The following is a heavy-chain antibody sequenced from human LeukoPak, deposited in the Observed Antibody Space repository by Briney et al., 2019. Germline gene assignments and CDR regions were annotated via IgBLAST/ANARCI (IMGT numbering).Heavy chain of an antibody. Sequence: GGSLRLSCAASGFTFSDHRMSWVRQAPGKGLEWVANIKQDESKRYYVDSVKGRFTISRDNAKNSLYLQINSLRAEDTAVYYCAREASLYCSGNDCYWAFDRWGQGTLVTVSS. J-gene: IGHJ5*02. D-gene: IGHD2-15*01. V-gene: IGHV3-7*01. CDR1: GFTFSDHR. CDR3: AREASLYCSGNDCYWAFDR. CDR2: IKQDESKR.